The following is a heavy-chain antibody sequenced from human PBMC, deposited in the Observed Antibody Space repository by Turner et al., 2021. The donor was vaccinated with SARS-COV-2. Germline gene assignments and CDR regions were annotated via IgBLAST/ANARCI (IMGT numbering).Heavy chain of an antibody. CDR2: TSTTGIST. CDR1: GFTFSNYA. J-gene: IGHJ3*01. V-gene: IGHV3-23*01. CDR3: SKEWQLKYRAEHFDL. D-gene: IGHD6-6*01. Sequence: EVQLFESGGGLVQPGGSLRHSCAASGFTFSNYAISWVRQAPGKGPEWVSTTSTTGISTDDSDSVKGRFTISRDNAKNTLYLHMNSLRAEDTALYYCSKEWQLKYRAEHFDLWGQGTMVTVSS.